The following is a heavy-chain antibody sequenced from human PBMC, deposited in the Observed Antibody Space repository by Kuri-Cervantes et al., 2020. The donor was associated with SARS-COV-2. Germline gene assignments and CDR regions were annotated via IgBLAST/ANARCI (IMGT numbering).Heavy chain of an antibody. V-gene: IGHV4-34*01. CDR3: ASFRGY. CDR1: GGSFSGYY. CDR2: INHSGST. Sequence: SETLSLTCAVYGGSFSGYYWSWIRQPPGKGLEWIGEINHSGSTNYNPSLKSRVTISVDTSKNQFSLKLSSVTAADTAVYYCASFRGYWGQGNRVTGAS. D-gene: IGHD3-10*01. J-gene: IGHJ4*02.